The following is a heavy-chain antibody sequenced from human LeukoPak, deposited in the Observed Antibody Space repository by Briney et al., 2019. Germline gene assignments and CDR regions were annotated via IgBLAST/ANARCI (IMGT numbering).Heavy chain of an antibody. J-gene: IGHJ4*02. D-gene: IGHD3-22*01. CDR1: GFTVSSYA. CDR3: AKDNYYDSSGYYLC. CDR2: ISWNSGSI. Sequence: GGSLRLSCAASGFTVSSYAMSWVRQAPGKGLEWVSGISWNSGSIGYADSVKGRFTISRDNAKNSLYLQMNSLRAEDTALYYCAKDNYYDSSGYYLCWGQGTLVTVSS. V-gene: IGHV3-9*01.